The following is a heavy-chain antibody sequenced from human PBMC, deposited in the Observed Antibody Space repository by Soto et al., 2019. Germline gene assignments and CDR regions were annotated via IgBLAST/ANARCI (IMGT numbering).Heavy chain of an antibody. J-gene: IGHJ6*02. CDR1: GFTFSSYE. CDR3: AREGFYAMDV. D-gene: IGHD2-2*01. CDR2: ISSSGETV. V-gene: IGHV3-48*03. Sequence: LRLSCEVSGFTFSSYEMYWVRQAPGKGLEWVAYISSSGETVYYAGSVQGRFTISRDNAKNSLYLQMSSLGAEDTAVYYCAREGFYAMDVWGQGTTVTVSS.